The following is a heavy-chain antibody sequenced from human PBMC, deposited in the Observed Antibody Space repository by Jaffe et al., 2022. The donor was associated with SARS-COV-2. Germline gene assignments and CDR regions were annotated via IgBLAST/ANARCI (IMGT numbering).Heavy chain of an antibody. CDR1: GLSLSTNVEG. CDR2: IYGDDDK. V-gene: IGHV2-5*02. J-gene: IGHJ5*02. CDR3: AHRSWPERRFDT. D-gene: IGHD1-1*01. Sequence: QITLRESGPTLVGPTQTLTLTCTVSGLSLSTNVEGVAWIRQPPGKALEWLAIIYGDDDKRYSPSLRNRLTVTKDASENQVVLTMTNMDPVDTGTYFCAHRSWPERRFDTWGQGALVAVSS.